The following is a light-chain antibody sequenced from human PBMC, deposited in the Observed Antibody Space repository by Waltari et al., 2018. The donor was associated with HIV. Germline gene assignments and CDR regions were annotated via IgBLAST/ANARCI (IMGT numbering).Light chain of an antibody. CDR3: CSYAGSSTVV. J-gene: IGLJ2*01. Sequence: QSALTQPASVSGSPGQSITISCTGTSSEVGGFNYVSWYQQHPGKAPKLMIYDVSKRPSGVSNRFSGSKSGNTASLTISGLQAEDESDYYCCSYAGSSTVVFGGGTKLTVL. CDR1: SSEVGGFNY. CDR2: DVS. V-gene: IGLV2-23*02.